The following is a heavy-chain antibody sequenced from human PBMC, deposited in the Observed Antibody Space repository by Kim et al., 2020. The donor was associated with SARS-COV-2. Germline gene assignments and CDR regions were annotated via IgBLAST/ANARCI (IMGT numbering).Heavy chain of an antibody. CDR1: GYTFTSYA. D-gene: IGHD3-16*01. CDR2: INAGNGNT. J-gene: IGHJ4*02. CDR3: ARDFPFIPGQRVGGPLDY. Sequence: ASVKVSCKASGYTFTSYAMHWVRQAPGQRLEWMGWINAGNGNTKYSQKFQGRVTITRDTSASTAYMELSSLRSEDTAVYYCARDFPFIPGQRVGGPLDYWGQGTLVTVSS. V-gene: IGHV1-3*01.